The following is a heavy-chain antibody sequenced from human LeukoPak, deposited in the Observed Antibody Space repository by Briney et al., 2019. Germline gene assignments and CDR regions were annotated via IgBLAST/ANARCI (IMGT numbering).Heavy chain of an antibody. CDR3: ARESSGYFY. CDR2: ISSSSSFR. V-gene: IGHV3-21*01. D-gene: IGHD3-22*01. Sequence: GGSLRLSCAASRFNFSSYSMNWVRQAPGKGLEWVSSISSSSSFRYYADSVMGRFTISRDNAKNSLYLQMNSLRAEDTAVYYCARESSGYFYWGQGSLVTVSS. J-gene: IGHJ4*02. CDR1: RFNFSSYS.